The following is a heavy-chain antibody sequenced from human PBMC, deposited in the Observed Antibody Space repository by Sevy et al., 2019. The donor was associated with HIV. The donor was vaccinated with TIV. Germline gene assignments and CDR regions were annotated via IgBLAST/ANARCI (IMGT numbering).Heavy chain of an antibody. V-gene: IGHV3-23*01. J-gene: IGHJ4*02. CDR1: GFTFSSYA. D-gene: IGHD6-13*01. Sequence: GGSLRLSCAASGFTFSSYAMTWVRQAPGKGLERVSGISGSGGSTYNADSAKGRFTISRDNSKNTLYLQMNSLRAEDTAIYYCAKDYGSWWFALDNWGQGTLVTVSS. CDR3: AKDYGSWWFALDN. CDR2: ISGSGGST.